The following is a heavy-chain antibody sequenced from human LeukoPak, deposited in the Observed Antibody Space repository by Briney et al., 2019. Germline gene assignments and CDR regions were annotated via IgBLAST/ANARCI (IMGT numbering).Heavy chain of an antibody. D-gene: IGHD5-18*01. CDR2: IYYSGST. CDR3: ARQSGYSYGYGYYGMNV. J-gene: IGHJ6*02. CDR1: GGSISSYY. Sequence: SETLSLTCTVSGGSISSYYWSWIRQPPGKGLEWLGYIYYSGSTNYNPSLKSRVTISVDTSKNQFSLKLSSVTAADTAVYYCARQSGYSYGYGYYGMNVWGQGTTVTVSS. V-gene: IGHV4-59*01.